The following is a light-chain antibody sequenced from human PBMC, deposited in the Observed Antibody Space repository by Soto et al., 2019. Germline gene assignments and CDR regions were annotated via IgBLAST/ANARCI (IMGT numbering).Light chain of an antibody. CDR3: QQANSFPIT. CDR2: DAS. V-gene: IGKV3-11*01. CDR1: QSLTNY. J-gene: IGKJ5*01. Sequence: LSQSPATLSLSPGERATLSCRASQSLTNYLAWYQQKPGQAPRLLIYDASNRATGIPARFSGSGSGTDFTLTISSLQPEDFATYYCQQANSFPITFGQGTRLEIK.